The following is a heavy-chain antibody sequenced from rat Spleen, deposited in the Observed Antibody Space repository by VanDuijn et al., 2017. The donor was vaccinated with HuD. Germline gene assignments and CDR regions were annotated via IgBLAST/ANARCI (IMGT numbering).Heavy chain of an antibody. CDR1: GFTFSNYG. D-gene: IGHD4-4*01. Sequence: EVQLVESGGGLVQPGRSLKLSCAASGFTFSNYGMHWIRQAPTKGLEWVASISPRGGSTYYRDSVKGRFTISRDNAKSTLYLQMDSLRSEDTATYYCARGNSGHGLMDAWGQGASVTVSS. CDR3: ARGNSGHGLMDA. CDR2: ISPRGGST. J-gene: IGHJ4*01. V-gene: IGHV5-19*01.